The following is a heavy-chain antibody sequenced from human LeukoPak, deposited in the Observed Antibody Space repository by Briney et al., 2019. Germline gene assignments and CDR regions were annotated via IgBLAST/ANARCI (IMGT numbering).Heavy chain of an antibody. CDR2: INPSGCST. CDR3: AAARRGAFDP. D-gene: IGHD3-10*01. Sequence: AXXKVSCKASGYTFTSYYMHWVRQAPGQGLEWMGIINPSGCSTNYAQKFQERVTITRDMSTSTAYMELSSLRSEDTAVYYCAAARRGAFDPWGQGTLVTVSS. J-gene: IGHJ5*02. CDR1: GYTFTSYY. V-gene: IGHV1-46*01.